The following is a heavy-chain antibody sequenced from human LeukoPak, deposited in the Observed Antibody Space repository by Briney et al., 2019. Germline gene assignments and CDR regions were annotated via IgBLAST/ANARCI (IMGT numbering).Heavy chain of an antibody. V-gene: IGHV4-61*02. CDR1: GGSISSGSYY. CDR3: VRLGSGDLGYYYSYMDV. Sequence: SQTLSLTCTVSGGSISSGSYYWSWIRQPAGKGLEWIVRIYTSGSTNYNPSLKSRVTISVDTSISVAYLQWRSLKASDSAVFYCVRLGSGDLGYYYSYMDVWGRGTTVTVSS. J-gene: IGHJ6*03. D-gene: IGHD2-21*02. CDR2: IYTSGST.